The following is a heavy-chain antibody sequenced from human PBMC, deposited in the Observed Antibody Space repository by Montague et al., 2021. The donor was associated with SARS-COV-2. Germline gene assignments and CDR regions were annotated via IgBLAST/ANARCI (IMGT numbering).Heavy chain of an antibody. D-gene: IGHD3-22*01. CDR2: INHSGST. CDR3: ARSREEFTAIAVIITGGMHYLDS. CDR1: GGSFSGYY. J-gene: IGHJ5*01. V-gene: IGHV4-34*01. Sequence: SESLSLTCAVYGGSFSGYYWSWVRQAPGKGLEWIGEINHSGSTHYNPSLKSRVSMSADTSKNQFSLKMSSVTAADTAVFYCARSREEFTAIAVIITGGMHYLDSWGQGTLVTVSS.